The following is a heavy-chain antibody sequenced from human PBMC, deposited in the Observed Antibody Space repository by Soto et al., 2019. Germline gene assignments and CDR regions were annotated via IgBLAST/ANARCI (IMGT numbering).Heavy chain of an antibody. CDR3: ARVNSSGWYYRHDAFDI. J-gene: IGHJ3*02. D-gene: IGHD6-19*01. Sequence: QVQLVQSGAEVKKPGASVKVSCKASGYTFTSYGISWVRQAPGQGREWMGWISAYNGNTNYAQKLQGRVTMTTDTSTSTAYMELRSLRSDDTAVYYCARVNSSGWYYRHDAFDIWGQGTMVTVSS. CDR2: ISAYNGNT. CDR1: GYTFTSYG. V-gene: IGHV1-18*01.